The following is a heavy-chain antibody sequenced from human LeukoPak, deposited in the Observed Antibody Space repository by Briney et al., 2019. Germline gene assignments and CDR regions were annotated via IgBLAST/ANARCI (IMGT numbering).Heavy chain of an antibody. Sequence: GGSLRLSCAASGFTFSSYGMHWVRQAPGKGLEWVAVIWYDGSNKYYADSVRSRFTISRDNSKNTLYLQMNSLRAEDTAVYYCVKDGSGSYYTYYFDYWGQGTLVTVSS. CDR1: GFTFSSYG. CDR2: IWYDGSNK. J-gene: IGHJ4*02. CDR3: VKDGSGSYYTYYFDY. V-gene: IGHV3-33*06. D-gene: IGHD3-10*01.